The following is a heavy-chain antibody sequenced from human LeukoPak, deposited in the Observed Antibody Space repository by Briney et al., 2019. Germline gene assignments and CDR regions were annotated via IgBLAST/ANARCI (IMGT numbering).Heavy chain of an antibody. CDR2: INPNSGGT. CDR1: GYTFTGYY. CDR3: ARRYYDILTGYPTIDY. V-gene: IGHV1-2*02. D-gene: IGHD3-9*01. Sequence: ASVKVSCKASGYTFTGYYMHWVRQAPGQGLEWMGWINPNSGGTNYAQKFQGRVTMTRDTSISTAYMELSRLRSDDTAVYYCARRYYDILTGYPTIDYWGQGTLVTVSS. J-gene: IGHJ4*02.